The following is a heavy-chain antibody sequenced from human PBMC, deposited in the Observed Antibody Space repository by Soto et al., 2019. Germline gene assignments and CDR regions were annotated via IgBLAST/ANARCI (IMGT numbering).Heavy chain of an antibody. CDR3: AREIAARL. CDR2: IKQDGSEE. V-gene: IGHV3-7*01. J-gene: IGHJ6*04. D-gene: IGHD6-6*01. Sequence: GGSLRLSCAASGFTFSSYWMSWFRQAPGKGLEWVANIKQDGSEENYVDSVKGRFAISRDNAKNALYLQMNSLRVEDTAVYYCAREIAARLWGKGTTVTVSS. CDR1: GFTFSSYW.